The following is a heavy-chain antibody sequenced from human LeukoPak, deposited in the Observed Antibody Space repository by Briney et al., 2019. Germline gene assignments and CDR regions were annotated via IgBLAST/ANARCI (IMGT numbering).Heavy chain of an antibody. CDR2: IRYDGSNK. CDR3: AKDLYGSGSYQIRLFDY. D-gene: IGHD3-10*01. Sequence: GGSLRLSCAASGFTFSSYGMHWVRQAPGKGLERVAFIRYDGSNKFYADSVKGRFTISRENSENTLYLQMNSLRVEDTAVYYCAKDLYGSGSYQIRLFDYWGQGTLVTVSS. V-gene: IGHV3-30*02. J-gene: IGHJ4*02. CDR1: GFTFSSYG.